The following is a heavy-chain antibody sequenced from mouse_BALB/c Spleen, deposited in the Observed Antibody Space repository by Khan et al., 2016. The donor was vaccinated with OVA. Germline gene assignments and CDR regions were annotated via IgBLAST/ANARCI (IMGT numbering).Heavy chain of an antibody. D-gene: IGHD2-1*01. CDR3: VKQNHGTLYAVDY. CDR1: GFSLTTYG. V-gene: IGHV2-3*01. Sequence: QVQLKESGPGLVAPSQSLSITCTVSGFSLTTYGVSWVRQPPGKGLEWLGVIWGEGSTNYHSALISRLSISKDNSKSQVFLNLNSLQTDDTATFFCVKQNHGTLYAVDYWGQGTSVTVSS. J-gene: IGHJ4*01. CDR2: IWGEGST.